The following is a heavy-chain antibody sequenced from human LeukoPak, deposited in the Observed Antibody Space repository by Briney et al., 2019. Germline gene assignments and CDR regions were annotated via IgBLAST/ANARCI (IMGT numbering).Heavy chain of an antibody. J-gene: IGHJ6*03. D-gene: IGHD6-19*01. Sequence: ASVKVSCKASGYTFTGYYMHWVRQAPGQGLEWMGWINPNSGGTNYAQKFQGRVTMTRDTSISTAYMELSRLRSDDTAVYYCARDQASSGWPYYYMDVWGKGTTVTVSS. CDR3: ARDQASSGWPYYYMDV. CDR1: GYTFTGYY. V-gene: IGHV1-2*02. CDR2: INPNSGGT.